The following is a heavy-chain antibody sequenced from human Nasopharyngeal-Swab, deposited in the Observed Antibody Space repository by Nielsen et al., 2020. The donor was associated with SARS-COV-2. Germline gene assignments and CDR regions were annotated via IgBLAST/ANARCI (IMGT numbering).Heavy chain of an antibody. J-gene: IGHJ4*02. V-gene: IGHV3-48*04. CDR2: ISSSSSTI. Sequence: GESLKISCAASGFTFSSYSMNWVRQAPGKGLEWVSYISSSSSTIYYADSAKGRFTISRDNAKNSLYLQMNSLRAEDTAVYYCARDLAVAGTSFDYWGQGTLVTVSS. CDR3: ARDLAVAGTSFDY. CDR1: GFTFSSYS. D-gene: IGHD6-19*01.